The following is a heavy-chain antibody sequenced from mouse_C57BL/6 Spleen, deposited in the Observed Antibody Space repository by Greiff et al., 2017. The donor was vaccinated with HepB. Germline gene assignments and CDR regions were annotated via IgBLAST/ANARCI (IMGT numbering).Heavy chain of an antibody. CDR2: IDPSDSET. J-gene: IGHJ1*03. CDR1: GYTFTIYW. CDR3: ASYGSSSGDV. V-gene: IGHV1-52*01. D-gene: IGHD1-1*01. Sequence: QVQLQQPGAELVRPGSSVKLSCKASGYTFTIYWMHWVKQRPIQGLEWIGNIDPSDSETHYNQKSKDKATLTVDKSSSTAYMQLSSLTSEDSAVYYCASYGSSSGDVWGTGTTVTVSS.